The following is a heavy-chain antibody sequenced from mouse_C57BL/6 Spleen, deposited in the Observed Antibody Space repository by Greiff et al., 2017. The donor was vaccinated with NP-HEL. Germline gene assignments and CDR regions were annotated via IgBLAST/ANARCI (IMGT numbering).Heavy chain of an antibody. V-gene: IGHV5-4*01. CDR1: GFTFSSYA. J-gene: IGHJ4*01. D-gene: IGHD1-1*01. CDR2: ISDGGSYT. Sequence: EVHLVESGGGLVKPGGSLKLSCAASGFTFSSYAMSWVRQTPEKRLEWVATISDGGSYTYYPDNVKGRFTISRDNAKNNLYLQMSHLKSEDTAMYYCARKGLTTVVATGAMDYWGQGTSVTVSS. CDR3: ARKGLTTVVATGAMDY.